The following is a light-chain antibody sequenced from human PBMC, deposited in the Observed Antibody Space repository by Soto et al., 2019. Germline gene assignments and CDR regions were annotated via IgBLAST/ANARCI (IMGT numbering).Light chain of an antibody. V-gene: IGLV1-51*01. CDR3: GTWDTSQTTNWV. CDR2: DNN. J-gene: IGLJ3*02. Sequence: QSVLTQPPSVSAAPGQKVTISCSGSSSNIGNNYVSWYQQLPGTAPKVLIYDNNKRPSGIPDRFSGSKSGTSATLDITGLQTGDEVDYYCGTWDTSQTTNWVFGGGTKLTVL. CDR1: SSNIGNNY.